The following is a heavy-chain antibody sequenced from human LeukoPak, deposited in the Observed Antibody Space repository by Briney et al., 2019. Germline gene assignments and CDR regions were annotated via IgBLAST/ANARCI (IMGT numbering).Heavy chain of an antibody. J-gene: IGHJ1*01. CDR2: FDPEDGET. V-gene: IGHV1-24*01. CDR3: ATRSSGWYEDFQH. CDR1: GYTLTELS. D-gene: IGHD6-19*01. Sequence: VASVKVSCRVSGYTLTELSMHWVRQAPGKGLEWMGSFDPEDGETIYAQKFQGRVTMTEDTSTDTAYMELSSLRSEDTAVYYCATRSSGWYEDFQHWGQGTLVTVSS.